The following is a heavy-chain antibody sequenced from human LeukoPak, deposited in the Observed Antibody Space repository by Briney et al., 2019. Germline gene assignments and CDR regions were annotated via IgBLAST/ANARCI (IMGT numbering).Heavy chain of an antibody. CDR1: GFTLSDYS. D-gene: IGHD3-10*01. CDR2: IYSSSDT. CDR3: SRDGYYYVSGSLDY. V-gene: IGHV3-53*01. Sequence: QPGGSLRLSCAASGFTLSDYSMSSVRQAPGKGLEWVTVIYSSSDTYYADSAQGRFTISTHNSKNTVYLRMNSLRAEDTAVYYCSRDGYYYVSGSLDYWDQGTLVTVPS. J-gene: IGHJ4*02.